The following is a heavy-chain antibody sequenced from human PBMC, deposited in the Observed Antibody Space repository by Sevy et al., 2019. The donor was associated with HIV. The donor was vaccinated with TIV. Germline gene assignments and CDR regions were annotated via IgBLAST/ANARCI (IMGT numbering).Heavy chain of an antibody. CDR3: TTVAQFTAFDI. J-gene: IGHJ3*02. V-gene: IGHV3-15*01. Sequence: GGSLRLSCAASGFTFSNAWMSWVRQAPGKGLEWVGRIKSKTEGGTTDYAAPVKGSFTISRDDSKNTLYLQMNSLKTEDTAVYYCTTVAQFTAFDIWGQGTMVTVSS. CDR2: IKSKTEGGTT. CDR1: GFTFSNAW.